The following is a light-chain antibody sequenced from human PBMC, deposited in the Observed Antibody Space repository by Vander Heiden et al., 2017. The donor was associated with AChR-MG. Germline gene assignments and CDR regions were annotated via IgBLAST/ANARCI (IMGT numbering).Light chain of an antibody. CDR1: QSVSNN. Sequence: ILMTHSPVTVSVSPGERATLSCRASQSVSNNLAWYQQKPGLAPRLLIYAVSVRATGVPARFSGSGSGTDFTLTISSLQSEDFAIYYCQQDHNLLTFGGGTKVEI. V-gene: IGKV3-15*01. J-gene: IGKJ4*01. CDR3: QQDHNLLT. CDR2: AVS.